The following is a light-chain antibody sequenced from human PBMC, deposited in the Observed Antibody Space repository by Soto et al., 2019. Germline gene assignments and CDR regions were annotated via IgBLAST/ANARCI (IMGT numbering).Light chain of an antibody. J-gene: IGLJ1*01. CDR3: SSYAGSNKVYV. V-gene: IGLV2-8*01. CDR2: EVS. CDR1: NKDVGGYNY. Sequence: GRNPPPPAARAPGQSVTLPLPGNNKDVGGYNYVSWYQQHPGKAPKLMIYEVSKRPSGVPDRFSGSKSGNTASLTVSGLQAEDEADYYCSSYAGSNKVYVFGTG.